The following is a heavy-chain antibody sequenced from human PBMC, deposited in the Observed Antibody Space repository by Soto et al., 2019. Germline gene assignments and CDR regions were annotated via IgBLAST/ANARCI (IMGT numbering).Heavy chain of an antibody. CDR3: ARAGTGHNSGWTSELGY. V-gene: IGHV1-46*01. Sequence: QVQLVQSGAELRKPGASVKVSCKASGYTFSSYYVPWVRQAPGQGLEWMGLINPSGVKTTYAQKFQGRVTMTRDTATTTVYMELSGLRSEDTAVYYCARAGTGHNSGWTSELGYWGQGTLVTVSS. CDR1: GYTFSSYY. J-gene: IGHJ4*02. D-gene: IGHD5-12*01. CDR2: INPSGVKT.